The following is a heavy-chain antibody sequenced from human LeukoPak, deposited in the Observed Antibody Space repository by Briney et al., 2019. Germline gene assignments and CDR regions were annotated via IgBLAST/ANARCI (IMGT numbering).Heavy chain of an antibody. V-gene: IGHV4-59*01. CDR1: GGSISTYY. CDR2: IYYSGST. CDR3: ARGDYYYSYYMDV. Sequence: SETLSLTCTVSGGSISTYYWNWIRQPPGKGLEWIGYIYYSGSTNYNPSLKSRVTISVDTSKKQFSLRLSSVTAADTAMYYCARGDYYYSYYMDVWGKGTTVTVSS. J-gene: IGHJ6*03.